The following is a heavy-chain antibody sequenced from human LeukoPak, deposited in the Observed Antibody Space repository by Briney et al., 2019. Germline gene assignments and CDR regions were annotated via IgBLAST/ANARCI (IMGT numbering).Heavy chain of an antibody. V-gene: IGHV3-48*03. CDR3: ARVATMVRVPLDALDI. D-gene: IGHD3-10*01. CDR2: ISRSGNTI. Sequence: GGSLRLSCAISGFTFSGCELTWVRQAPGKGLEWTSYISRSGNTIYYADSVKGRFTTSRDNAKNSLYLQMNSLRVEDTAVYYCARVATMVRVPLDALDIWGQGTMVSVSS. CDR1: GFTFSGCE. J-gene: IGHJ3*02.